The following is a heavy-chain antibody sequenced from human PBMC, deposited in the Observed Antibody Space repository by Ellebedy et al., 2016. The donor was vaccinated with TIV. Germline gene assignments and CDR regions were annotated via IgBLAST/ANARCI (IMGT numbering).Heavy chain of an antibody. D-gene: IGHD2-15*01. CDR3: ARDRSVVDDAFDI. J-gene: IGHJ3*02. V-gene: IGHV1-2*04. Sequence: ASVKVSCXASGYTFTGYYMHWVRQAPGQGLEWMGWINPNSGGTNYAQKFQGWVTMTRDTSISTAYMELSRLRSDDTAVYYCARDRSVVDDAFDIWGQGTMVTVSS. CDR1: GYTFTGYY. CDR2: INPNSGGT.